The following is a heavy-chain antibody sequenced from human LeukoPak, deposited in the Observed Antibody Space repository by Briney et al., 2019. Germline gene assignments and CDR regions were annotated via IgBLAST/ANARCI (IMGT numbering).Heavy chain of an antibody. V-gene: IGHV1-2*02. D-gene: IGHD1-26*01. CDR2: INPNSGGT. J-gene: IGHJ4*02. Sequence: ASVKVSCKASGYTFTGYYMHWVRQAPGQGLEWMGWINPNSGGTNYAQKFQGRVTMTRDTSISTAYMELSRLRSDDTAVYYCARAIVDPIVGATDYFDYWGQGTLVTVSS. CDR3: ARAIVDPIVGATDYFDY. CDR1: GYTFTGYY.